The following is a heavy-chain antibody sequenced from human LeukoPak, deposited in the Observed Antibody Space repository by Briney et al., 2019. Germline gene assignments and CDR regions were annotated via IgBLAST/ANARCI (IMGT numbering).Heavy chain of an antibody. Sequence: ASVKVSCKASGYTFTSYGISWVRQAPGQGLEWMGWISAYNGNTNYAQKLQGRVTMTTDTSTSTAYMELRSLRSDDTAVYYCARVVSPYCSSTSRPLRWFDPWGQGTLVTVSS. CDR3: ARVVSPYCSSTSRPLRWFDP. D-gene: IGHD2-2*01. CDR1: GYTFTSYG. J-gene: IGHJ5*02. V-gene: IGHV1-18*01. CDR2: ISAYNGNT.